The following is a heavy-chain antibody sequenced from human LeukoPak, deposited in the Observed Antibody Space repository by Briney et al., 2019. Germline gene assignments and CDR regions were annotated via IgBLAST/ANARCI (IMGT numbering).Heavy chain of an antibody. J-gene: IGHJ4*02. Sequence: AGGSLRLSCAASGFTFSSYWMHWVRQAPGKGLEWISYSSSSGYTTQYADSVKGRFTISRDNAKNSLYLQMNSLRAEDTAVYYCARELGGSGFDYWGQGTLVTVSS. CDR3: ARELGGSGFDY. CDR2: SSSSGYTT. V-gene: IGHV3-48*04. D-gene: IGHD6-19*01. CDR1: GFTFSSYW.